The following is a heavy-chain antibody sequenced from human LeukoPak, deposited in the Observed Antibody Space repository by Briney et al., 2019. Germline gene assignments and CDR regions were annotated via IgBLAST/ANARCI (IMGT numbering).Heavy chain of an antibody. CDR2: IYYSGST. CDR3: ARMESHKNYYDSSGYPDRGYMDV. CDR1: GGSISSYY. D-gene: IGHD3-22*01. Sequence: SETLSLTCTVSGGSISSYYWSWIRQPPGKGLEWIGYIYYSGSTKYNPSLKSRVTISVDTSKNQFSLKLSSVTAADTAVYYCARMESHKNYYDSSGYPDRGYMDVWGKGTTVTVSS. V-gene: IGHV4-59*01. J-gene: IGHJ6*03.